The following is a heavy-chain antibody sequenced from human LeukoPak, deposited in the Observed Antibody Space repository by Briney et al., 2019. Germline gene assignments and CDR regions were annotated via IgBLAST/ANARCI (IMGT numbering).Heavy chain of an antibody. Sequence: GGSLRLSCAASGFTFDDYGMSWVRQAPGKGLEWVSATNWNGGSTHYADSVKGRFTISRDNSKNTLYLQMNRLRAEDTAVYYCAKSRAKVGATGEFDYWGQGTLVTVSS. J-gene: IGHJ4*02. V-gene: IGHV3-20*04. CDR3: AKSRAKVGATGEFDY. D-gene: IGHD1-26*01. CDR1: GFTFDDYG. CDR2: TNWNGGST.